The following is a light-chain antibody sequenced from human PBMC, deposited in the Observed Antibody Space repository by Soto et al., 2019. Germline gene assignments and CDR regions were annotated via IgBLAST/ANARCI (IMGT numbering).Light chain of an antibody. V-gene: IGKV1-5*03. CDR2: KTF. CDR1: QSVSAW. CDR3: QQYKAFTWT. Sequence: DIQLTQSPSTLSASIGDRVTITYRASQSVSAWLAWYQQKPGKAPKLLMYKTFTLENGVPSRFSGGGSGTEFTLTVTSLQPDDFATYYCQQYKAFTWTFGNGTKVDIK. J-gene: IGKJ1*01.